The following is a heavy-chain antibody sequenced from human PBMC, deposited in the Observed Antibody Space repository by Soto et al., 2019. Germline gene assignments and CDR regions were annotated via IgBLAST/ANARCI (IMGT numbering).Heavy chain of an antibody. V-gene: IGHV4-38-2*02. D-gene: IGHD3-3*01. CDR2: IYHSGST. Sequence: SETLSLTCTVSGYSISSGYYWGWIRQPPGKGLEWIGNIYHSGSTYYDPSLRSRVTISLDTSRNQFSLNLNSVTAADTAVYYCARGLEWLGTGNWGQGTRVTVSS. CDR1: GYSISSGYY. CDR3: ARGLEWLGTGN. J-gene: IGHJ4*02.